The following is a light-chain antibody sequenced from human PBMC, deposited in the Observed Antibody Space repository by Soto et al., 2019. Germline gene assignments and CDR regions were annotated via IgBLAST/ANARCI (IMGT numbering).Light chain of an antibody. CDR3: QQYAARSPWT. V-gene: IGKV1-5*03. Sequence: DVQMTQSPSTLSASVGEKVTITCRASQSLPSTWLAWFQQRPGKAPNVLIYKGSALASGVSSRFSGSGSGTEFTLTISSLQPDDFATYFCQQYAARSPWTFGQGTRV. CDR2: KGS. J-gene: IGKJ1*01. CDR1: QSLPSTW.